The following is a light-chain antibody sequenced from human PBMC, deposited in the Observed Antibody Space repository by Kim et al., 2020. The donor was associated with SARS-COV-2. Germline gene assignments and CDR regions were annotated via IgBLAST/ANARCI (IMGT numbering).Light chain of an antibody. J-gene: IGKJ4*01. CDR1: QSIPSRF. CDR3: QQYDTSPLT. Sequence: SPGERASLSCRASQSIPSRFLAWYQQRHGQAPTLLIFNAANRATGIPDRFSGSVSGTDFTLTISRLEPEDSAVYYCQQYDTSPLTFGGGTKVDIK. CDR2: NAA. V-gene: IGKV3-20*01.